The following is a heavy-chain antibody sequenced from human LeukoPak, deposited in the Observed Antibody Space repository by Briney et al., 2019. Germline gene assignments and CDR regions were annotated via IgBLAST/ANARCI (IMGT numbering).Heavy chain of an antibody. CDR1: GGSMSSHY. D-gene: IGHD3-22*01. Sequence: PSETLSLTCTVSGGSMSSHYWSWIREPPGKGLEWIGRIYTSGSTNYNPSLKSRVTMSVDTSKNQFSLKLSSVTAADTAVYYCARDLLTYYYDSSGYFRYFDPWGQGTLVTVSS. J-gene: IGHJ5*02. CDR2: IYTSGST. V-gene: IGHV4-4*07. CDR3: ARDLLTYYYDSSGYFRYFDP.